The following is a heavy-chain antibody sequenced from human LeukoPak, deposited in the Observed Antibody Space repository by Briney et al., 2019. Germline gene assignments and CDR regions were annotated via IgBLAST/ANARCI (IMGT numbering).Heavy chain of an antibody. CDR3: ARDREANWFDP. V-gene: IGHV1-69*05. CDR2: IIPIFGTA. J-gene: IGHJ5*02. CDR1: GGTFSSYA. Sequence: SVKVSCKASGGTFSSYAISWVRQAPGQGLEWMGRIIPIFGTANYAQKFQGRVTITTDESTSTAYTELSSLRSEDTAVYYCARDREANWFDPWGQGTLVTVSS.